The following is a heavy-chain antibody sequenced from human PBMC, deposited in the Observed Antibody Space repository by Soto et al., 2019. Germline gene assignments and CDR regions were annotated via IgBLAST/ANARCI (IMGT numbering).Heavy chain of an antibody. CDR3: ARDRGYYYPFDP. D-gene: IGHD3-22*01. J-gene: IGHJ5*02. CDR1: GDSVSSNSAA. Sequence: SQTLALTCAISGDSVSSNSAAWNWIRQFPSRGLEWLGRTYYRLEWYNEYAVSVKSRITINPDTSKNQFSLQLNSVTPDDTAVYYCARDRGYYYPFDPRGQGILVTVSS. V-gene: IGHV6-1*01. CDR2: TYYRLEWYN.